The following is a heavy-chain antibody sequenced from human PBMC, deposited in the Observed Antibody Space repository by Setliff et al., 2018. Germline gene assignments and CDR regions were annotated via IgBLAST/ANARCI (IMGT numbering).Heavy chain of an antibody. D-gene: IGHD3-22*01. Sequence: AASVKVSCKASGGTFGSSALSWVRQAPGQGLEWMGGIIPMFDTGIYAEKFQGRVTLSADESTSTVYMELTRLRPEDTAIYYCARDKADYYDRSGYSGASDVWGQGTMATVSS. J-gene: IGHJ3*01. CDR2: IIPMFDTG. V-gene: IGHV1-69*13. CDR1: GGTFGSSA. CDR3: ARDKADYYDRSGYSGASDV.